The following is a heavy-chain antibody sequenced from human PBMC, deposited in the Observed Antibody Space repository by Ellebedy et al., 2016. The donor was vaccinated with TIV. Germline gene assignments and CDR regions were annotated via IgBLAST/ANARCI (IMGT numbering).Heavy chain of an antibody. Sequence: GESLKISCAASGFSFRSYWMSWVRQAPGKGLEWVANIYQDGSAQYYLYSVKGRFTISRDNAKNSLFLQMNSLRVEDTAVYFCARGGYGRPFDCWGQGTLVTVSS. V-gene: IGHV3-7*03. CDR3: ARGGYGRPFDC. D-gene: IGHD5-12*01. CDR2: IYQDGSAQ. J-gene: IGHJ4*02. CDR1: GFSFRSYW.